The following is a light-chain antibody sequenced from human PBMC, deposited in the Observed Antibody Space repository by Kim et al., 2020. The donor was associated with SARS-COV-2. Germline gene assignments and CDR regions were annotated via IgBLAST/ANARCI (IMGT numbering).Light chain of an antibody. J-gene: IGLJ1*01. Sequence: QSALTQPPSVSGSPGQSVSISCTGTSSDVGNYKRVSWYQQAPGTAPKLVIFEVNNRPSGVPDRFSGSRSGNTASLTISGLQAEDEGDYYCSSYTSSSTSLFGTGTKVTVL. CDR2: EVN. V-gene: IGLV2-18*02. CDR1: SSDVGNYKR. CDR3: SSYTSSSTSL.